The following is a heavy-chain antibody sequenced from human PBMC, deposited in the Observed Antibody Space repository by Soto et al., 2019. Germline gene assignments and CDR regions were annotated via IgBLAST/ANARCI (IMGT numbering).Heavy chain of an antibody. CDR1: GYTFKTYG. V-gene: IGHV1-18*01. CDR2: ISAYDGDT. CDR3: ASSSSGSPDS. J-gene: IGHJ4*02. D-gene: IGHD6-6*01. Sequence: QIQLVQSGAEVKQPGASVKVSCKASGYTFKTYGISWVRQAPGQGLEWMGWISAYDGDTNHAQTLQGRVSMTTDIPTSTAYMELTSLTSDDTAVYYCASSSSGSPDSWGQGTLVTVSS.